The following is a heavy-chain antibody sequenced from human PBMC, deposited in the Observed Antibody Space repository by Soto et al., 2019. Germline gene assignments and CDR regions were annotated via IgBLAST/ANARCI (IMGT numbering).Heavy chain of an antibody. D-gene: IGHD3-22*01. Sequence: PSETLSLTCSVSGGSIRAYYWSWIRQPPGGGLEWIGYIYHSGRTNYNPALKSRVSMSVDTSKDQFFLTLTSVTAADTAVYYCAKDVEYYYXXXSPRWFDPXGXGIQVTVSS. V-gene: IGHV4-59*01. CDR3: AKDVEYYYXXXSPRWFDP. J-gene: IGHJ5*02. CDR2: IYHSGRT. CDR1: GGSIRAYY.